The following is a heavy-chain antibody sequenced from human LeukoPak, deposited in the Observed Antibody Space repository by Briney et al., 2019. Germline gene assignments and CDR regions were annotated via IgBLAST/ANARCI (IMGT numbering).Heavy chain of an antibody. D-gene: IGHD3-10*01. V-gene: IGHV4-59*12. CDR2: IDYSGST. CDR1: GGSISSYY. J-gene: IGHJ4*02. CDR3: ARGPLWFGELLRGYYFDY. Sequence: SETLSLTCTVSGGSISSYYWSWIRQPPGKGLEWIGYIDYSGSTNYNPSLKSRVTISVDTSKNQFSLKLSSVTAADTAVYYCARGPLWFGELLRGYYFDYWGQGTLVTVSS.